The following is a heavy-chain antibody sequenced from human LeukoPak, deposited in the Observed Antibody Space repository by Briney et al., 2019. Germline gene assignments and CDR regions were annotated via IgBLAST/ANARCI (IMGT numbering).Heavy chain of an antibody. Sequence: SEALSLTCAVYGGSFSGYYWSWIRQPPGKGLEWIGEINHSGSTNYNPSLKSRVTISVDTSKNQFSLKLSSVTAADTAVYYCARVWLQLDYWGQGTLVTVSS. J-gene: IGHJ4*02. D-gene: IGHD5-24*01. CDR1: GGSFSGYY. CDR2: INHSGST. V-gene: IGHV4-34*01. CDR3: ARVWLQLDY.